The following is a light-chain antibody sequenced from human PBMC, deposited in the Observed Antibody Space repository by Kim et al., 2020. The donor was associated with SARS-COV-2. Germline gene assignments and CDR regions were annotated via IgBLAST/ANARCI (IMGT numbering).Light chain of an antibody. CDR3: AAWDDRLNVWV. Sequence: QSVLTQPPSVSEAPRQRVTISCSGSISDIGNNAVYWYQQLPGQTPRLLIYSNDLLASGVSDRFSGSKSGTSASLAISGLQSEDEADYYCAAWDDRLNVWVFGGGTQLTVL. J-gene: IGLJ3*02. V-gene: IGLV1-36*01. CDR1: ISDIGNNA. CDR2: SND.